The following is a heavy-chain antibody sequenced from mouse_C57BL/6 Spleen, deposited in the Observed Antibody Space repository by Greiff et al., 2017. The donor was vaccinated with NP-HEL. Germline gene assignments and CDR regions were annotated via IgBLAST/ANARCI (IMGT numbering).Heavy chain of an antibody. V-gene: IGHV1-69*01. Sequence: QVQLQQPGAELVMPGASVKLSCKASGYTFTSYWMHWVKQRPGQGLEWIGEIDPSDSYTNYNQKFKGKSTLTVDKSSSTAYMQLSSLTSEDSAVYYCARSSITTVGEGYVDYWGQGTTLTVSS. D-gene: IGHD1-1*01. CDR2: IDPSDSYT. CDR1: GYTFTSYW. CDR3: ARSSITTVGEGYVDY. J-gene: IGHJ2*01.